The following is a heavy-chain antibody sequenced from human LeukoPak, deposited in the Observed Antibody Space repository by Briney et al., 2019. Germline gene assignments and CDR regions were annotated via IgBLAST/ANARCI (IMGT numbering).Heavy chain of an antibody. V-gene: IGHV4-59*04. J-gene: IGHJ6*03. CDR2: IYYSGST. Sequence: KASETLSLTCTVSGGSISSYYWSWIRQPPGKGPEWIGYIYYSGSTYYNPSLKSRVTISVDTSKNQFPLKLSSVTAADTAVYYCARDFSSSSSVYYYYYMDVWGKGTTVTVSS. CDR3: ARDFSSSSSVYYYYYMDV. D-gene: IGHD6-6*01. CDR1: GGSISSYY.